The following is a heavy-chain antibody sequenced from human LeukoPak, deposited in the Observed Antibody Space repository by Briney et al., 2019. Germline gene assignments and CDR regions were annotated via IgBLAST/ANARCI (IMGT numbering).Heavy chain of an antibody. CDR1: GGSISSGGYY. Sequence: SQTLSLTCTVSGGSISSGGYYWSWIRQHPGKGLEWIGYIYYSGSTYYNPSLKSQVTISVDTSKNQFSLKLSSVTAADTAVYYRARRGYDSSGYESHFDYWGQGTLVTVSS. D-gene: IGHD3-22*01. CDR2: IYYSGST. J-gene: IGHJ4*02. V-gene: IGHV4-31*01. CDR3: ARRGYDSSGYESHFDY.